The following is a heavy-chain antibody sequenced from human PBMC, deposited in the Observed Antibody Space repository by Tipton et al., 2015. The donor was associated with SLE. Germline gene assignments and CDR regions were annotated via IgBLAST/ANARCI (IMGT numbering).Heavy chain of an antibody. CDR2: VFFSGTT. D-gene: IGHD2-15*01. Sequence: TLSLTCTVSGGSISTYYWSWIRQPPGKGLEWIGYVFFSGTTNYNPSLKSRVTISVDTSKNQFSLNLNSVTAADTAVYYCATSTTQHCSGGSCYRHDALDIWGQGTVVTVSS. J-gene: IGHJ3*02. CDR1: GGSISTYY. V-gene: IGHV4-4*08. CDR3: ATSTTQHCSGGSCYRHDALDI.